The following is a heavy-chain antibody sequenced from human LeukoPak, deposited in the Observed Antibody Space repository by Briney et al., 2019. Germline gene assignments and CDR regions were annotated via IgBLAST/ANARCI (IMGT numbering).Heavy chain of an antibody. D-gene: IGHD2-21*01. CDR3: ARQIGDYHNFDC. J-gene: IGHJ4*02. V-gene: IGHV4-4*07. CDR1: GGSISGYY. CDR2: IYTSGST. Sequence: SEILSLTCSVSGGSISGYYWNWIRQPAGKGLEWIGRIYTSGSTNYNPSLETRVTLSLDTSKNEFSLKMTSVTAADTAVYYCARQIGDYHNFDCWGQGTLVTVSS.